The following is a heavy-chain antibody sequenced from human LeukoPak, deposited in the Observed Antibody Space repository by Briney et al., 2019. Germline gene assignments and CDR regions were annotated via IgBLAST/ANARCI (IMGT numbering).Heavy chain of an antibody. Sequence: GGSLRLSCAASGLTFSSYGMHWVRQAPGKGLEWVAVIWYDGSYKYYADSVKGRFSISRDNSKNTLYLEMNSLRLEDTGVYYCARDEGGDYVVLDHWGQGTVVTVSS. V-gene: IGHV3-33*08. CDR1: GLTFSSYG. CDR2: IWYDGSYK. J-gene: IGHJ4*02. CDR3: ARDEGGDYVVLDH. D-gene: IGHD4-17*01.